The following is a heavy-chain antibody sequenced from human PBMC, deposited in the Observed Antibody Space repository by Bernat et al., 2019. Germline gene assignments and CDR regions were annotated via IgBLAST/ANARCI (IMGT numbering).Heavy chain of an antibody. V-gene: IGHV3-23*01. CDR2: ISSDGENT. J-gene: IGHJ4*02. CDR3: AKVSAPYFDY. Sequence: DVQLMESGGDLVQPGESLRLSCAASGFTFSDSGMSWVRLPPGKGLEWVSTISSDGENTHYAGSVQGRFTISRDNSQSTLYLQMDSLRAEDAAIYYCAKVSAPYFDYWGQGALVTVSS. D-gene: IGHD3-16*01. CDR1: GFTFSDSG.